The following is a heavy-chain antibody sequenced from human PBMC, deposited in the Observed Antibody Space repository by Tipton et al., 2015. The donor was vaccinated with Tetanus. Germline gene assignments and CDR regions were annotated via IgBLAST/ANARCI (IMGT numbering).Heavy chain of an antibody. V-gene: IGHV4-34*01. CDR2: INHSGST. J-gene: IGHJ3*01. Sequence: TLSLTCAVYGGSFSAYYWSWIRQSPGKGLEWIGEINHSGSTTYSPSLKSRVTISVDTSKNQFSLRLRSVAAADTAVYYCARGGRDAYNNPLGAFDVWGRGTTVTVSS. D-gene: IGHD5-24*01. CDR1: GGSFSAYY. CDR3: ARGGRDAYNNPLGAFDV.